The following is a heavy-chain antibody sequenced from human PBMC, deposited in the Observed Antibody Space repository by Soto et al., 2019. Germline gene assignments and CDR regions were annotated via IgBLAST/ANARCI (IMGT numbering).Heavy chain of an antibody. CDR1: GLTFSSYS. V-gene: IGHV3-21*01. CDR3: ARDRNGATTGYFDY. CDR2: IRSXSRYI. J-gene: IGHJ4*02. D-gene: IGHD1-26*01. Sequence: GGSXRXSCAASGLTFSSYSVNWLRQAPGKGLESVSPIRSXSRYIXYAHSVKRRFXXSRDNDQXXLYLQMNSPRAEDTAVYYCARDRNGATTGYFDYWGQGTLVTVSS.